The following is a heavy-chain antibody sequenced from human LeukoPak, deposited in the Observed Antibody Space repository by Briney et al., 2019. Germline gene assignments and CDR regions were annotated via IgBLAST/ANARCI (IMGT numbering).Heavy chain of an antibody. CDR1: GGTFSSYA. CDR3: ARPQPSSWPTNSHDAFDI. V-gene: IGHV1-69*05. Sequence: ASVKVSCKASGGTFSSYAISWVRQAPGQGLEWMGGIIPIFGTANYAQKFQGRVTITTDESTSTAYMGLSSLRSEDTAVYYCARPQPSSWPTNSHDAFDIWGQGTMVTVSS. CDR2: IIPIFGTA. J-gene: IGHJ3*02. D-gene: IGHD6-13*01.